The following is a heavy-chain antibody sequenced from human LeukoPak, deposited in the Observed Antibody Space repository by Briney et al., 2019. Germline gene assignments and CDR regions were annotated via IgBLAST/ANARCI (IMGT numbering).Heavy chain of an antibody. CDR2: INPNSGGT. CDR3: ARAGVWDYSDSSGYHNAAFDI. D-gene: IGHD3-22*01. CDR1: GYTFTGYY. Sequence: GASVKVSCKASGYTFTGYYMHWVRQAPGQGLEWMGWINPNSGGTNYAQKFQGRVTVTRDTSISTAYMDLSRLRSDDTDVYYCARAGVWDYSDSSGYHNAAFDIWGQGTMVTVSS. J-gene: IGHJ3*02. V-gene: IGHV1-2*02.